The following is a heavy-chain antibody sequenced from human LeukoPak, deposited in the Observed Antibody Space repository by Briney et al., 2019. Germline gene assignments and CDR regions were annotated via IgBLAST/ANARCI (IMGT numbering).Heavy chain of an antibody. CDR1: GGSFSGYY. Sequence: SETLSLTCAVYGGSFSGYYWSWIRQPPGKGLEWIGEINHSGSTNYNPSLKSRVTISVDTSKNQFSLKLSSVTAADTAVYYCARARFAIRGVIDYWGQGTPVTVSS. V-gene: IGHV4-34*01. J-gene: IGHJ4*02. D-gene: IGHD3-10*01. CDR2: INHSGST. CDR3: ARARFAIRGVIDY.